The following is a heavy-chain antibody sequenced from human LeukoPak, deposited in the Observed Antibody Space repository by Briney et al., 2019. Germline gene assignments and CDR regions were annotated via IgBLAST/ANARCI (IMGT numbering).Heavy chain of an antibody. CDR1: GGSISSYY. Sequence: SETLSLTCTVSGGSISSYYWSWIRQPPGKGLEWIGYIYYSESTNYNPSLKSRVTISVDTSKNQFSLKLSSVTAADTAVYYCARDLAIFGVVNYYGMDVWGQGTTVTVSS. V-gene: IGHV4-59*01. D-gene: IGHD3-3*01. CDR3: ARDLAIFGVVNYYGMDV. J-gene: IGHJ6*02. CDR2: IYYSEST.